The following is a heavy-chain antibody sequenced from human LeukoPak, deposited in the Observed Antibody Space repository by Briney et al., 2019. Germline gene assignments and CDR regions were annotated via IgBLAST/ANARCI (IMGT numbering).Heavy chain of an antibody. CDR3: AKDTSAYYYGMDV. Sequence: GGSLRLSCAASGFSFGIYGMHWVRQAPGKGLEWVAGTSSDGSNKYYAGSVKGRSTISRDNSKNTLHLQMNSLRPEDTAMYYCAKDTSAYYYGMDVWGQGTTVTVSS. V-gene: IGHV3-30*18. J-gene: IGHJ6*02. CDR1: GFSFGIYG. CDR2: TSSDGSNK.